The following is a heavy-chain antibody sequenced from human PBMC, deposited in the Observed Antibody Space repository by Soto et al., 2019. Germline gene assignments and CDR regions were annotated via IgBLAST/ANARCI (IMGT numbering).Heavy chain of an antibody. J-gene: IGHJ5*02. CDR2: IIPIFGTA. Sequence: ASVKVSCKASGGTFSSYAISWVRQAPGQGLEWMGGIIPIFGTANYAQKFQGRVTITADESTGTAYMELSSLRSEDTAVYDCARAGFDDYVWGSYRTNWFDPWGQGTLVTVSS. CDR3: ARAGFDDYVWGSYRTNWFDP. D-gene: IGHD3-16*02. V-gene: IGHV1-69*13. CDR1: GGTFSSYA.